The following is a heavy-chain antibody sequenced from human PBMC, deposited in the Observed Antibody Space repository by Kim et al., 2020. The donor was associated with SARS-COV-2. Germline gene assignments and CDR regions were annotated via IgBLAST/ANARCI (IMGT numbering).Heavy chain of an antibody. CDR2: IYYSGST. D-gene: IGHD3-9*01. CDR1: GGSISSSSYY. Sequence: SETLSLTCTVSGGSISSSSYYWGWIRQPPGKGLEWIGSIYYSGSTYYNPSLKSRVTISVDTSKNQFSLKLSSVTAADTAVYYCARQGRYFVRLGAFDIWGQGTLVTASS. V-gene: IGHV4-39*01. J-gene: IGHJ3*02. CDR3: ARQGRYFVRLGAFDI.